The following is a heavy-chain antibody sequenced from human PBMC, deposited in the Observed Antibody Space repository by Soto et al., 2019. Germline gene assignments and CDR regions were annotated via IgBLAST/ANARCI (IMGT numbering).Heavy chain of an antibody. CDR2: IYTSGST. CDR3: ARDPTRGDYYYYYGMDV. J-gene: IGHJ6*02. Sequence: SETLSLTCTFSVGSISSYYWSWIRQPAGKGLEWIGRIYTSGSTNYNPSLKSRVTMSVDTSKNQFSLKLSSVTAADTAVYYCARDPTRGDYYYYYGMDVWGQGTTVTVSS. V-gene: IGHV4-4*07. CDR1: VGSISSYY.